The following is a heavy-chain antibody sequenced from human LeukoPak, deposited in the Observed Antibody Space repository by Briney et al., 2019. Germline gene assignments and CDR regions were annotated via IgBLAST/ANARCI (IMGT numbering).Heavy chain of an antibody. D-gene: IGHD3-3*01. Sequence: GGSLRLSCAASGFTFSSYWMSWVRQAPGKGLEWVANIKQDGSEKYYVDSVKGRFTISRDNAKNSLYLQMNSLRAEDTAVYYCARDKPVTIFGVVYYYGMDVWGQGTTVTVSS. V-gene: IGHV3-7*01. J-gene: IGHJ6*02. CDR3: ARDKPVTIFGVVYYYGMDV. CDR2: IKQDGSEK. CDR1: GFTFSSYW.